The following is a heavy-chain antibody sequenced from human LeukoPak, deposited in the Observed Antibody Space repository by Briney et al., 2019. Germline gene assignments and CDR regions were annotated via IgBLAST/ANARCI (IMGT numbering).Heavy chain of an antibody. V-gene: IGHV1-2*02. D-gene: IGHD3-22*01. Sequence: ASVKVSCKASGYTFTGYYMHWVRQAPGQGLEWMGWINPNSGGTNYAQKFQGRVTMTRDTSISTAYMELSRLRSDDTAVYYCARDSTYYYDSSGYYGYWGQGTLVTVSS. J-gene: IGHJ4*02. CDR3: ARDSTYYYDSSGYYGY. CDR1: GYTFTGYY. CDR2: INPNSGGT.